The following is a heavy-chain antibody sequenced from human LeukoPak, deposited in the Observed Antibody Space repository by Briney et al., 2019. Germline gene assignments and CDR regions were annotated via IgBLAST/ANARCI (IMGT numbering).Heavy chain of an antibody. J-gene: IGHJ4*02. V-gene: IGHV3-23*01. CDR2: ISDNGGRT. D-gene: IGHD1-14*01. CDR1: GFTFSSYW. Sequence: GGSLRPSCAASGFTFSSYWMSWVRQAPGGGLEWVSGISDNGGRTYYADSVKGRFAISRDDSKSTLYLQMNSLRGEDTAVYYCAKDFGRNLGGPGYWGRGTLVIVSS. CDR3: AKDFGRNLGGPGY.